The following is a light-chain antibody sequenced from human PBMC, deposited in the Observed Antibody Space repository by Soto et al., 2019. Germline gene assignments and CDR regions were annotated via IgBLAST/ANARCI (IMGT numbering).Light chain of an antibody. Sequence: QSALTQPASVSGSPGQSITISCTGTSSDVGGYNYVSWYQQHPGKAPKVMIYGVNKRPSGVSNRFSGSKSGNTASLTISGLQVEDEADYYCSSYTSGSTRVVFGGGTKVTVL. V-gene: IGLV2-14*03. J-gene: IGLJ2*01. CDR1: SSDVGGYNY. CDR3: SSYTSGSTRVV. CDR2: GVN.